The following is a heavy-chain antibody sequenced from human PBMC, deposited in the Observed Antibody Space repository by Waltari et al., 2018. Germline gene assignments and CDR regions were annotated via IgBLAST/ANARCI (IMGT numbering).Heavy chain of an antibody. Sequence: QVQLVQSGAEVKKPGSSVKVSCKASGGTFRSYAISWLRQAPEQGLEWMGGIIPIFGTANYAQKFQGRVTITADESTSTAYMELSSLRSEDTAVYYCAREGIAVAGTTREFDYWGQGTLVTVSS. D-gene: IGHD6-19*01. J-gene: IGHJ4*02. V-gene: IGHV1-69*01. CDR3: AREGIAVAGTTREFDY. CDR1: GGTFRSYA. CDR2: IIPIFGTA.